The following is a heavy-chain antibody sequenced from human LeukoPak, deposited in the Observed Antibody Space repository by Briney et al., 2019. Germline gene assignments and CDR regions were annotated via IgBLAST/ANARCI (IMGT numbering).Heavy chain of an antibody. J-gene: IGHJ4*02. V-gene: IGHV3-20*04. D-gene: IGHD1-26*01. CDR2: INWNGGST. CDR3: AKAAYSGYYFDY. Sequence: GGSLRLSCAASGFTFDDYGMSWVRQAPGKGLEWVSGINWNGGSTGCADSVKGRFTISRDNAKNSLYLQMNSLRAEDTAVYFCAKAAYSGYYFDYWGQGTLVTVSS. CDR1: GFTFDDYG.